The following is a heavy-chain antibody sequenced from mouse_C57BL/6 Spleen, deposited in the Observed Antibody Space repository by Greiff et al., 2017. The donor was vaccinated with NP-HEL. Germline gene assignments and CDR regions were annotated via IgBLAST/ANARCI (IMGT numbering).Heavy chain of an antibody. CDR1: GFNIKDYY. V-gene: IGHV14-1*01. Sequence: VQLKQSGAELVRPGASVKLSCTASGFNIKDYYMHWVKQRPEQGLEWIGRIDPEDGDTEYAPKFQGKATMTADTSSNTAYLQLSSLTSEDTAVYYYTTGGYDGYSFAYWGQGTLVTVSA. D-gene: IGHD2-3*01. CDR3: TTGGYDGYSFAY. CDR2: IDPEDGDT. J-gene: IGHJ3*01.